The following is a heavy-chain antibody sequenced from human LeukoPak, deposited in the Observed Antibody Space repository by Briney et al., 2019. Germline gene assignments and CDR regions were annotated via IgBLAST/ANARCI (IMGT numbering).Heavy chain of an antibody. Sequence: SETLSLTCGVSGDSISSHFWSWIRQPPGKGLEWIGYIHHSGMTNYNSALKSRATLSIDTSTNQFSLKLTSVTAADTAFYFCAREASSGPRLSSYFPDVWGDGTAVTVSS. CDR1: GDSISSHF. CDR3: AREASSGPRLSSYFPDV. V-gene: IGHV4-59*11. D-gene: IGHD6-19*01. CDR2: IHHSGMT. J-gene: IGHJ6*04.